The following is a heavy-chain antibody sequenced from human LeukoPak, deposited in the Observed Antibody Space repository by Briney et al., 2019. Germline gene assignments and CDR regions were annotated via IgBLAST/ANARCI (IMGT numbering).Heavy chain of an antibody. J-gene: IGHJ3*02. Sequence: SETLSLTCAVYGGSFSGYYWSWIRQPPGKGLEWIGSIYYSGSTYYNPSLKSRVTISVDTSKNQFSLKLSSVTAADTAVYYCATTDAFDIWGQGTMVTVSS. CDR3: ATTDAFDI. CDR1: GGSFSGYY. V-gene: IGHV4-34*01. CDR2: IYYSGST.